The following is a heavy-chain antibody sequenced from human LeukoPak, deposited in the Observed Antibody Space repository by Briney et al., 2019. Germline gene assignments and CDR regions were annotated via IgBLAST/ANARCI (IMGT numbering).Heavy chain of an antibody. D-gene: IGHD2-15*01. CDR2: ISDRGGTT. CDR3: AKVTSGGSSYQSDY. Sequence: GGCLRLSCAASGFTFSSYGMSWVRQAPGKGLEWVSGISDRGGTTYYADSVVGRFTISRDNSKNTLYLQMNNLRAEDTAVYYCAKVTSGGSSYQSDYWGEGT. V-gene: IGHV3-23*01. CDR1: GFTFSSYG. J-gene: IGHJ4*03.